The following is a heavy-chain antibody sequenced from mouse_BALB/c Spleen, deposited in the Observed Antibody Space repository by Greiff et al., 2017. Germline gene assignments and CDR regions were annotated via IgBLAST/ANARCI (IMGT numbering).Heavy chain of an antibody. CDR1: GFNIKDTY. CDR2: IDPANGNT. CDR3: ARKYGMDY. Sequence: VQLKESGAELVKPGASVKLSCTASGFNIKDTYMHWVKQRPEQGLEWIGRIDPANGNTKYDPKFQGKATITADTSSNTAYLQLSSLTSEDTAVYYCARKYGMDYWGQGTSVTVSS. J-gene: IGHJ4*01. D-gene: IGHD2-10*02. V-gene: IGHV14-3*02.